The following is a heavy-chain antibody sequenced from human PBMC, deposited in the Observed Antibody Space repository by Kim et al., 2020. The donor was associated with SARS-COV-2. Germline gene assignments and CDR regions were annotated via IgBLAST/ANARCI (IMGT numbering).Heavy chain of an antibody. J-gene: IGHJ4*02. Sequence: SVKVSCKASGGTFSSYAISWVRQAPGQGLEWMGGIIPIFGTANCAQKFQGRVTITADESTSTAYMELSSLRSEDTAVYYCARDPGDYGDYVIWGQGTLVTVSS. CDR3: ARDPGDYGDYVI. CDR2: IIPIFGTA. CDR1: GGTFSSYA. V-gene: IGHV1-69*13. D-gene: IGHD4-17*01.